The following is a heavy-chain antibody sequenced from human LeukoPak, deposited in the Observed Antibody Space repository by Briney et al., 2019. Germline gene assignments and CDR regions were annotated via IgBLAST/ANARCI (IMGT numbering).Heavy chain of an antibody. V-gene: IGHV3-7*03. CDR3: ARDRRILGAAGTALDS. CDR1: GFSFNYYW. Sequence: GGSLRLSCAASGFSFNYYWMTWVRQAPGEGLEWVANIKHDGGEKYYVDSVKGRFTISRDNANNSIYLQMNSLRAEDAAIYYCARDRRILGAAGTALDSWGQGTLVTVSS. J-gene: IGHJ4*02. D-gene: IGHD6-13*01. CDR2: IKHDGGEK.